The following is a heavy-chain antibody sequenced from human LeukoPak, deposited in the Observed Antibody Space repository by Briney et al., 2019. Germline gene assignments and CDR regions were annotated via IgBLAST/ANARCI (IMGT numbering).Heavy chain of an antibody. Sequence: SETLSLTCTVSGGSISSYYWSWIRQPPGKGLEWIGYIYYGGSTNYNPSLKSRVTISVDTSKNQFSLKLSSVTAADTAVYYCARQKVVLWFGEPRYYFDYWGQGTLVTVSS. V-gene: IGHV4-59*01. J-gene: IGHJ4*02. CDR2: IYYGGST. CDR1: GGSISSYY. D-gene: IGHD3-10*01. CDR3: ARQKVVLWFGEPRYYFDY.